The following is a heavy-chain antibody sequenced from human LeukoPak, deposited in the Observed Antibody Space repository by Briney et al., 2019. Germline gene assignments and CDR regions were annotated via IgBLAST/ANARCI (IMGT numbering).Heavy chain of an antibody. D-gene: IGHD3-3*01. CDR3: ARRSDFWSGLGYYYGMDV. V-gene: IGHV1-3*01. CDR1: GYTFTSYA. Sequence: GASVKVSCKASGYTFTSYAMHWVRQAPGQRLEWMGWINAGNGNTKYSQKFQGRVTITRDTSASTAYMELSSLRSEDTAVYYCARRSDFWSGLGYYYGMDVWGQGTTVTVSS. CDR2: INAGNGNT. J-gene: IGHJ6*02.